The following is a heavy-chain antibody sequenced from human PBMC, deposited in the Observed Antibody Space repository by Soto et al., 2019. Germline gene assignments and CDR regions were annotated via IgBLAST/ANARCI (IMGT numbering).Heavy chain of an antibody. V-gene: IGHV4-59*01. CDR2: IYYLGST. Sequence: SETLSLTCTVSGGSISRYYWSWIRQPPGKGLEWIGYIYYLGSTNYNSSLKSRVTISVDTSTSTLYMELTSLTSEDTAVYYCARGGHVVVVTAALDYWGQGTLVTVSS. J-gene: IGHJ4*02. CDR1: GGSISRYY. D-gene: IGHD2-21*02. CDR3: ARGGHVVVVTAALDY.